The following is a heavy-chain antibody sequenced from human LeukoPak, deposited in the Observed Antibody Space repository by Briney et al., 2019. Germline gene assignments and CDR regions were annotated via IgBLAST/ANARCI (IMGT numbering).Heavy chain of an antibody. CDR2: INHSGST. CDR1: GGSFSGYY. J-gene: IGHJ4*02. CDR3: AKDFTPYYYDSSGPGGFDY. Sequence: SETLSLTCAVYGGSFSGYYWSWIRQPPGKGLEWIGEINHSGSTNYNPSLKSRVTISVDTSKNQFSLKLSSVTAADTAVYYCAKDFTPYYYDSSGPGGFDYWGQGTLVTVSS. V-gene: IGHV4-34*01. D-gene: IGHD3-22*01.